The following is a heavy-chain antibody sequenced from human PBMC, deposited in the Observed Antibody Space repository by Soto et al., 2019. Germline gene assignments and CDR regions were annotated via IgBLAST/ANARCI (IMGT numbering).Heavy chain of an antibody. J-gene: IGHJ4*02. V-gene: IGHV4-4*02. Sequence: PSETLSLTCAVSGGPISSSNWWSWVRQPPGKGLEWIGEIYHSGSTNYNPSLKSRVTISVDKSKNQFSLKLSSVTAADTAVYYCARVASSSSWYFDYWGQGTLVTVSS. CDR2: IYHSGST. CDR1: GGPISSSNW. CDR3: ARVASSSSWYFDY. D-gene: IGHD6-13*01.